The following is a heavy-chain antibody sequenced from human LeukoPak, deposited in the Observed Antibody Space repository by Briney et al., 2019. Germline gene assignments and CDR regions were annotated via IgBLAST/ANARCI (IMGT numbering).Heavy chain of an antibody. CDR3: ARGETVTTVHQYYYYGMDV. D-gene: IGHD4-11*01. Sequence: SETLSLTCTVSGGSISSGGYYWSWIRQHPGKGLEWIGYIYYSGSTYYNSSLKSRVTISVDTSKNQFSLKLSSVTAADTAVYYCARGETVTTVHQYYYYGMDVWGQGTTVTVSS. CDR1: GGSISSGGYY. CDR2: IYYSGST. J-gene: IGHJ6*02. V-gene: IGHV4-31*03.